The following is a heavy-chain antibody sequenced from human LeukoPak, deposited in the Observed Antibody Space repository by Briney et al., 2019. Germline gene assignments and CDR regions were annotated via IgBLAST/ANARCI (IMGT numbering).Heavy chain of an antibody. Sequence: GGSLRLSCAASGFTFSSYGMHWVRQAPGKGLEWVAVISYDGSNKYYADSVKGRFTISRDNSKNTLYLQMNSLRAEDTAVYYCAKLQRWLRDSFDYWGQGTLVIVSS. J-gene: IGHJ4*02. CDR2: ISYDGSNK. CDR1: GFTFSSYG. D-gene: IGHD5-24*01. CDR3: AKLQRWLRDSFDY. V-gene: IGHV3-30*18.